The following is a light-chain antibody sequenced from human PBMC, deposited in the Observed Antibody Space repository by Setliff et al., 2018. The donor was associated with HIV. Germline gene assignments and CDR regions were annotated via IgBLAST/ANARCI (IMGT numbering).Light chain of an antibody. V-gene: IGLV2-23*02. CDR1: NSDVGSYNL. Sequence: LTQPASVSGSPGQSTTITCTGTNSDVGSYNLVSWYQHHPGKAPKLIIYEDNKRPSGVSNRFSGSKSGNTASLTISGLQAEDEADYHCCSYAGSSSFQFGGGTQLTVL. CDR2: EDN. J-gene: IGLJ2*01. CDR3: CSYAGSSSFQ.